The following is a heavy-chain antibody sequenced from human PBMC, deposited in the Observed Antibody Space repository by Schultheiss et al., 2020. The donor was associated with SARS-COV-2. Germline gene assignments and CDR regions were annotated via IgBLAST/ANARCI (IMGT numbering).Heavy chain of an antibody. CDR1: GFTFSSYG. V-gene: IGHV3-30*18. CDR3: AKEGSLYCSGGSCYSPEYYYGMDV. CDR2: ISYDGSNK. Sequence: GGSLRLSCAASGFTFSSYGMHWVRQAPGKGLEWVAVISYDGSNKYYADSVKGRFTISRDNSKNTLYLQMNSLRAEDTAVYYCAKEGSLYCSGGSCYSPEYYYGMDVWGQGTTVTVSS. J-gene: IGHJ6*02. D-gene: IGHD2-15*01.